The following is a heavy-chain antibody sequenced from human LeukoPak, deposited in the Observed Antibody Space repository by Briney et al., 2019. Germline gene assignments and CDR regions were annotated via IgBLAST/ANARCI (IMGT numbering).Heavy chain of an antibody. D-gene: IGHD5-12*01. J-gene: IGHJ4*02. CDR2: IIPIFGTA. CDR3: ARIKYSGYDY. CDR1: GGTFSSYA. V-gene: IGHV1-69*01. Sequence: SVKVSCRASGGTFSSYAISWVQQAPGQGLEWMGGIIPIFGTANYAQKFQGRVTITADESTSTAYMELSSLRSEDTAVYYCARIKYSGYDYWGQGTLVTVSS.